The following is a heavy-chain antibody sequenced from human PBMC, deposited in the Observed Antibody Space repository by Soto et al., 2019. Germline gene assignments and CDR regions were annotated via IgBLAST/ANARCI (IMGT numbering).Heavy chain of an antibody. V-gene: IGHV1-2*04. CDR3: ARGSVGPTPDFDY. CDR2: INPNGGGR. J-gene: IGHJ4*02. D-gene: IGHD1-26*01. Sequence: QVQLVQSGAEVKQPGASVKVSCKASGYTFTGFHIHWVRQAPGQGLEWMGWINPNGGGRNYAQKFQGWVTMTRDTSISTAYMERSRLKSVDTAVYYFARGSVGPTPDFDYWGQGTLVTVSS. CDR1: GYTFTGFH.